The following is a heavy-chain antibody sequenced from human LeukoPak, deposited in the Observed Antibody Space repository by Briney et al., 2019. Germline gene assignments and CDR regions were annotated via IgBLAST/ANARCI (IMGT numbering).Heavy chain of an antibody. CDR2: VWSGGSRN. Sequence: PGGSLRLACAASELTLNTYAMHWVRQAPGKGLEWVAIVWSGGSRNTYADSVKGRFTISRDNSKNTLYLQMNSLRAEDTAVYYCAKLVPSWGQGTLVTVSS. CDR3: AKLVPS. CDR1: ELTLNTYA. D-gene: IGHD6-13*01. J-gene: IGHJ5*02. V-gene: IGHV3-30*02.